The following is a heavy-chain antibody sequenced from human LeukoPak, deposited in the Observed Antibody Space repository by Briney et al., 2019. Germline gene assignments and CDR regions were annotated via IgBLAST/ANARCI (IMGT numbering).Heavy chain of an antibody. CDR3: ARSPAVAASSWFDP. V-gene: IGHV1-2*02. Sequence: ASVKVSCKASGYTFTGYYMHWVRQAPGQGLEWMGLINPNSGGTNYAQKFQGRVTMTRDTSISTAYMELSRLRSDDTAVYYCARSPAVAASSWFDPWGQGTLVTVSS. J-gene: IGHJ5*02. D-gene: IGHD6-19*01. CDR2: INPNSGGT. CDR1: GYTFTGYY.